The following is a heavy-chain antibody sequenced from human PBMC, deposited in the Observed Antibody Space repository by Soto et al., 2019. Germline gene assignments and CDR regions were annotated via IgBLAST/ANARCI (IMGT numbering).Heavy chain of an antibody. CDR2: ISDDGDKR. J-gene: IGHJ4*02. Sequence: TGGSLRLSCVVSGFTFSNYGMHWVRQPPGKGLEWVALISDDGDKRYYADSVRGRLIISRDNSKDTLYLQMNSLGPDDTAVYFCAKARVRIVGANSFDYWGQGTPVTVSS. CDR1: GFTFSNYG. CDR3: AKARVRIVGANSFDY. D-gene: IGHD1-26*01. V-gene: IGHV3-30*18.